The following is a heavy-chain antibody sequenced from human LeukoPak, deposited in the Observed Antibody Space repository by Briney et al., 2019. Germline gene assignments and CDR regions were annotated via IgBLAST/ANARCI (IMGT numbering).Heavy chain of an antibody. CDR1: GFTFSSYG. J-gene: IGHJ4*02. CDR3: AKSAVVRGTTGTFDY. D-gene: IGHD3-10*01. CDR2: IWYDGSNK. V-gene: IGHV3-33*06. Sequence: QPGGSLRLSCAASGFTFSSYGMHWVRQAPGKGLEWVAVIWYDGSNKYYADSVKGRFTISRDNSKNTLYLQMNSLGAEDTAVYYCAKSAVVRGTTGTFDYWGQGTLVTVSS.